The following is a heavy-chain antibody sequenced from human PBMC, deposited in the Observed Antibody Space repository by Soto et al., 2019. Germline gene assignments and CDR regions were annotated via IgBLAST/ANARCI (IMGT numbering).Heavy chain of an antibody. CDR3: ARGNPRGITIFGVVRKMYYFDY. CDR1: GFTFSSYG. Sequence: GGSLRLSCAASGFTFSSYGMHWVRQAPGKGLEWVAVISYDGSNKYYADSVKGRFTISRDNSKNTLYLQMNSLRAEDTAVYYCARGNPRGITIFGVVRKMYYFDYWGQGTLVTVSS. D-gene: IGHD3-3*01. V-gene: IGHV3-30*03. J-gene: IGHJ4*02. CDR2: ISYDGSNK.